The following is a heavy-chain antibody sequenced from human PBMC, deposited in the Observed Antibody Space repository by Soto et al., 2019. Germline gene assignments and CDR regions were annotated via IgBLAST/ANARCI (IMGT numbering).Heavy chain of an antibody. V-gene: IGHV1-69*01. Sequence: VQLVQSGAEVKKPGSSVKVSCKASGGTFSGYTISWVPQAPGQGLEWMGGIIPIFGTADYAQKFQGRDTITADESTSTAYMELSSLRSEDTAVYYCAAARGTTTYVDYWGQGTLVTVSS. CDR1: GGTFSGYT. CDR3: AAARGTTTYVDY. D-gene: IGHD1-26*01. J-gene: IGHJ4*02. CDR2: IIPIFGTA.